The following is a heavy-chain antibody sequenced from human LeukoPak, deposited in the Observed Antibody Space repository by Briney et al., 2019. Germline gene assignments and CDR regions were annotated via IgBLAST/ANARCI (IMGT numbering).Heavy chain of an antibody. Sequence: GGSLRLSCAASGFTVSSNFMSWVRQVPGKGLDWVSAIYSGGTTHYAESVKGRFTISRDNSKNTLYLQMNSLRVEDTAVYYCATEKIPDEHRGAFDVWGQGTMVTVSS. J-gene: IGHJ3*01. CDR2: IYSGGTT. D-gene: IGHD2-21*01. V-gene: IGHV3-53*01. CDR1: GFTVSSNF. CDR3: ATEKIPDEHRGAFDV.